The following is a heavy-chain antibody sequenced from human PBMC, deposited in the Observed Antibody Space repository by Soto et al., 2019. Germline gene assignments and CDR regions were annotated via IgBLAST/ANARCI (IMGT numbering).Heavy chain of an antibody. V-gene: IGHV1-18*01. J-gene: IGHJ3*02. CDR1: GYTFTSYG. CDR3: ARVRTYIVVVPVDAFDI. CDR2: ISAYNGNT. Sequence: AGVNVSCKASGYTFTSYGISWVRQAPGQGLEWMGWISAYNGNTNYAQKLQGRVTMTTDTSTSTAYMELRSLRSDDTAVYYCARVRTYIVVVPVDAFDIWGQGTMVTVS. D-gene: IGHD2-2*01.